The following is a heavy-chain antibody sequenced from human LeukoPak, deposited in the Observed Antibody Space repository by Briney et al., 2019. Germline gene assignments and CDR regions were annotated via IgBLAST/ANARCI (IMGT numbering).Heavy chain of an antibody. Sequence: PGGSLRLSSAASGFTFSTYWMHWVRQAPGKGLVWVSHINVDGSGATYADSVKGRFTISRDNAKNTLYLHMNSLRAEVTAVYYCARATRIYSSGWYYSFDYWGQGTLVTVSS. V-gene: IGHV3-74*01. CDR1: GFTFSTYW. CDR3: ARATRIYSSGWYYSFDY. D-gene: IGHD6-19*01. CDR2: INVDGSGA. J-gene: IGHJ4*02.